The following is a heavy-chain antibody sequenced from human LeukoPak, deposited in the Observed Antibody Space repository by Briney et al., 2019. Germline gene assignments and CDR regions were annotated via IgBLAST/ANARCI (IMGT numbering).Heavy chain of an antibody. Sequence: GSLRLSCAASGFTFSDYYMSWIRQAPGKGLEWIGSIYHSGSTYYNPSLKSRVTISVDTSKNQFSLKLSSVTAADTAVYYCARVDYYDSSGYHYSYYMDVWGKGTTVTVSS. J-gene: IGHJ6*03. CDR1: GFTFSDYY. CDR3: ARVDYYDSSGYHYSYYMDV. D-gene: IGHD3-22*01. CDR2: IYHSGST. V-gene: IGHV4-38-2*01.